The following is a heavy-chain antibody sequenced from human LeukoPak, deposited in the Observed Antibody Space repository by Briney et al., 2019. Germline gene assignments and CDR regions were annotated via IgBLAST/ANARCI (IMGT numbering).Heavy chain of an antibody. V-gene: IGHV3-7*01. CDR2: IKQDGSEK. CDR1: GFTFSTCA. D-gene: IGHD5-12*01. J-gene: IGHJ4*02. Sequence: GGSLRLSCAASGFTFSTCAMSWVRQVPGKGLEWVANIKQDGSEKYYVDSVKGRFTISRDNAKNSLYLQMNSLRAEDTAVYYCARDCAHGYSGYDPTYFDYWGQGTLVTVSS. CDR3: ARDCAHGYSGYDPTYFDY.